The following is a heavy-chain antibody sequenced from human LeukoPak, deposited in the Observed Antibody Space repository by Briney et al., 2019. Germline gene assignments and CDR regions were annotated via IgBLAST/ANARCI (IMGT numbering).Heavy chain of an antibody. CDR3: AKGGRGNGEVY. Sequence: GGSLRLSCAASGFTFSSYWMNWVRQAPGKGLEWVANIKQDGSEKNYVDSVKGRFTISRDNAKSSLFLQMNDLRAEDTAVYYCAKGGRGNGEVYWGQGTLVTVSS. CDR2: IKQDGSEK. CDR1: GFTFSSYW. V-gene: IGHV3-7*01. J-gene: IGHJ4*02. D-gene: IGHD2-8*01.